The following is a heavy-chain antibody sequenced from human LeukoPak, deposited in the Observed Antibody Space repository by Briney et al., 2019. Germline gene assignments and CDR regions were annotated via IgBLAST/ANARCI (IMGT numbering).Heavy chain of an antibody. CDR2: IYPGDSDT. Sequence: GESLQISCKTSGYSFTTYWIGWVRQMPGKGLEWMGIIYPGDSDTRYSPSFQGQVTISADKSISTAYLQWSSLKASDTAMYYYARLGITVAGPIDYWGQGTLVTVSS. V-gene: IGHV5-51*01. CDR1: GYSFTTYW. CDR3: ARLGITVAGPIDY. D-gene: IGHD6-19*01. J-gene: IGHJ4*02.